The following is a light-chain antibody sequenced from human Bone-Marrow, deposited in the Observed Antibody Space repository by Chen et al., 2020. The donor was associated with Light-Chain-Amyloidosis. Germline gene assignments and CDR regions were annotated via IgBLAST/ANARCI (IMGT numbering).Light chain of an antibody. J-gene: IGKJ4*01. CDR2: GAS. CDR1: QRISSNY. V-gene: IGKV3-20*01. Sequence: IVLTQSPRTLSLSPGERATLSCRAIQRISSNYLAWYQQKPGQAPRLLIYGASTRATGIPDRFSGSGSGTDFTLTISRLEPEDFAVYYCQQYGNSPTVTFGGGTKVEIK. CDR3: QQYGNSPTVT.